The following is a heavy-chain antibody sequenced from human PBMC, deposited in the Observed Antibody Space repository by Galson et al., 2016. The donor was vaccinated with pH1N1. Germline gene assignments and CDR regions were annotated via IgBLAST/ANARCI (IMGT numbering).Heavy chain of an antibody. J-gene: IGHJ1*01. Sequence: SLRLSCAASEFTFTNYAMHWVRPAPGMGLEWVSGISWISGSIGYADSVKGRFTISRDNAKNSLYLQMNSLRAEDTALYYCAKLDGYNWGYFQHWGQGTLVTVSS. D-gene: IGHD5-24*01. CDR3: AKLDGYNWGYFQH. V-gene: IGHV3-9*01. CDR1: EFTFTNYA. CDR2: ISWISGSI.